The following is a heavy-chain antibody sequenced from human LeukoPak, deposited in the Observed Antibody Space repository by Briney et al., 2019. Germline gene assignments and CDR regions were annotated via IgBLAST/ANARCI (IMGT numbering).Heavy chain of an antibody. J-gene: IGHJ4*02. CDR3: AKGPGGSSWYYFDY. Sequence: GGSLRLSCAASGFTFSSYAMSWVRQAPGKGLEWVSAISGSGGSTYYADSVKGRFTISRDNSKNTLYQQMNSLRAEDTAVYYCAKGPGGSSWYYFDYWGQGTLVTVSS. CDR1: GFTFSSYA. CDR2: ISGSGGST. V-gene: IGHV3-23*01. D-gene: IGHD6-13*01.